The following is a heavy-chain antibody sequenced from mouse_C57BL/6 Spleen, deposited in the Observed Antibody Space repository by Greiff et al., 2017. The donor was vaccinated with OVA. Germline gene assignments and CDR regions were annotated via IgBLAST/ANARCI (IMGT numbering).Heavy chain of an antibody. Sequence: EVKLMESGGGLVQPGGSMKLSCVASGFTFSNYWMNWVRQSPEKGLEWVAQIRLKSDNYATHYAESVKGRFTISRDDSKSSVYLQMNNLRAEDTGIYYCTVGYGLRYAMDYWGQGTSVTVSS. V-gene: IGHV6-3*01. CDR1: GFTFSNYW. CDR2: IRLKSDNYAT. D-gene: IGHD1-2*01. CDR3: TVGYGLRYAMDY. J-gene: IGHJ4*01.